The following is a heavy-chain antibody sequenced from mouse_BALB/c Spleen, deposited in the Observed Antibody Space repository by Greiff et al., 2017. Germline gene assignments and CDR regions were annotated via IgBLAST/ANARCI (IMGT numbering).Heavy chain of an antibody. CDR3: ASTTDHYFDY. Sequence: DVKLVESGPGLVKPSQSLSLTCTVTGYSITSDYAWNWIRQFPGNKLEWMGYISYSGSTSYNPSLKSRISITRDTSKNQFFLQLNSVTTEDTATYYCASTTDHYFDYWGQGTTLTVSS. V-gene: IGHV3-2*02. CDR1: GYSITSDYA. CDR2: ISYSGST. D-gene: IGHD1-1*01. J-gene: IGHJ2*01.